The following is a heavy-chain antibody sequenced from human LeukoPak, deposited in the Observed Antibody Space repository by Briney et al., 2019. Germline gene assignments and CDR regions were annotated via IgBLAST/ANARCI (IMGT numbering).Heavy chain of an antibody. D-gene: IGHD3-10*01. CDR3: ARGFGSGSYSRAAFDI. Sequence: KTSETLSLTCNVSGGSISSYYWSWIRQPPGKGLEWIGHFYHSGSINYSPSLNSRVTISIDTSKKQVSLNLKSVTAADTAVYYCARGFGSGSYSRAAFDIWGQGTMVTVSS. V-gene: IGHV4-59*01. CDR2: FYHSGSI. CDR1: GGSISSYY. J-gene: IGHJ3*02.